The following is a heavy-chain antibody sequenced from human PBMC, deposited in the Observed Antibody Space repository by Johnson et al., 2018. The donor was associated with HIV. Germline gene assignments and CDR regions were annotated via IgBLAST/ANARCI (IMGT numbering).Heavy chain of an antibody. V-gene: IGHV3-30*03. Sequence: QVQLLESGGGVVQPGRSLRLSCAASRFTFSSYVMHWVRQAPGKGLEWVAVISYDGSNKYYADSVKGRFTISRDNSKNTLHLQMNNVRAEDTAIYYCARSDSCYDAFDIWGQGTMVSVSS. CDR2: ISYDGSNK. J-gene: IGHJ3*02. CDR1: RFTFSSYV. D-gene: IGHD5-12*01. CDR3: ARSDSCYDAFDI.